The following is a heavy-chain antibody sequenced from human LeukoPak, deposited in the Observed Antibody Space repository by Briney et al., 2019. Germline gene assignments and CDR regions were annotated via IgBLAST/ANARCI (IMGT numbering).Heavy chain of an antibody. CDR3: ARDRGTGRHCSSTSCYYYYGMDV. V-gene: IGHV3-30*03. CDR1: GFTXSSYG. Sequence: GSLRLSCAASGFTXSSYGMHWVRQAPGKGLEWVAVISYDGSNKYYADSVKGRFTISRDNSKNKLYLQMNSLRDEDTAVYYCARDRGTGRHCSSTSCYYYYGMDVWGQGTTVTVSS. D-gene: IGHD2-2*01. CDR2: ISYDGSNK. J-gene: IGHJ6*02.